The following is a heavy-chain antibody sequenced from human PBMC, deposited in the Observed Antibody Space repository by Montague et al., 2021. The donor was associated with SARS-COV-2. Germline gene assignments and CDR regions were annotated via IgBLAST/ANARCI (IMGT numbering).Heavy chain of an antibody. Sequence: SLRLSCAASGSTFSTFWMTWVRQVPGKGLEWVANIKQERSEKYYVDSVKGRFTISRDNAKNSLYLQLDSLRAEDTAVYYCARGYDSSGYQYWGQGTLVTVSS. CDR3: ARGYDSSGYQY. V-gene: IGHV3-7*05. CDR1: GSTFSTFW. J-gene: IGHJ4*02. D-gene: IGHD3-22*01. CDR2: IKQERSEK.